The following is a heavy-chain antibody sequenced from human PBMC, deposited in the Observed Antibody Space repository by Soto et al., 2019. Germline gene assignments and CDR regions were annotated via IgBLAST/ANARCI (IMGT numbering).Heavy chain of an antibody. CDR1: GGPIRDSTYY. Sequence: PSETLSLTCSVSGGPIRDSTYYWAWIRQPPGKSLEWIGTIFYAGGTFYTPSLKSRVTLSVDTSKNQFSLKLRSVTAADTAVYYCARQASGYYYGWFDPWGQGTLVTSPQ. CDR3: ARQASGYYYGWFDP. CDR2: IFYAGGT. D-gene: IGHD3-22*01. V-gene: IGHV4-39*01. J-gene: IGHJ5*02.